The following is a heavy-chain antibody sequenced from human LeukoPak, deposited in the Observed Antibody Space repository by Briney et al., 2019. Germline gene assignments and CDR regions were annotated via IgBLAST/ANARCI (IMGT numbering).Heavy chain of an antibody. J-gene: IGHJ4*02. CDR3: ARVSLWFGELYYFDY. Sequence: SSVKVSCKASGGTFSSYAISWVRQAPGQGLEWMGGIIPIFGTANYAQKFQGRVTITADESTSTAYMELSSLRSEDTAVYYCARVSLWFGELYYFDYWDQGTLVTVSS. V-gene: IGHV1-69*01. D-gene: IGHD3-10*01. CDR1: GGTFSSYA. CDR2: IIPIFGTA.